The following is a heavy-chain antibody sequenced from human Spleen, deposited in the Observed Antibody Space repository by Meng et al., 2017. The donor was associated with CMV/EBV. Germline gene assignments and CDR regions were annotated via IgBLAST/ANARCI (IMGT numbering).Heavy chain of an antibody. D-gene: IGHD3-10*01. CDR2: SRNKLNSYTI. CDR3: SSIQYDYASRGVY. CDR1: GITFSDHY. V-gene: IGHV3-72*01. Sequence: SGITFSDHYVDWVRQAPGKGLEWVGRSRNKLNSYTIEYAASVKGRFTISRDDSKSSLYLQMNSLKTEDTAVYYCSSIQYDYASRGVYWGQGTLVTVSS. J-gene: IGHJ4*02.